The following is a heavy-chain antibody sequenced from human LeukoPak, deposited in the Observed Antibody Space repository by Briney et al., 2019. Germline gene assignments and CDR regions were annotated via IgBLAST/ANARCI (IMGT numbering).Heavy chain of an antibody. Sequence: ASVKVSCKASGYTFTSYGISWVRQAPGQGLEWMGWISAYNGNTNCAQKLQGRVTMTTDTSTSTAYMELRSLRSDDTAVYYCAREPIAAAGGWFDPWGQGTLVTVSS. CDR2: ISAYNGNT. CDR1: GYTFTSYG. D-gene: IGHD6-13*01. CDR3: AREPIAAAGGWFDP. V-gene: IGHV1-18*01. J-gene: IGHJ5*02.